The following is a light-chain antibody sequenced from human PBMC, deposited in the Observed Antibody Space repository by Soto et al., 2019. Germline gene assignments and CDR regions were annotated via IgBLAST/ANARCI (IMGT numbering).Light chain of an antibody. CDR1: SGHSSYA. CDR2: LNSDGSH. CDR3: QTWGTGTVV. J-gene: IGLJ2*01. V-gene: IGLV4-69*01. Sequence: QSVLTQSPSASASLGASVKLTCTLSSGHSSYAIAWHQQQPEKGPRYLMKLNSDGSHSKGDWIPDRFSGSSSGAERYLTISSLQSEDEADYYCQTWGTGTVVFGGGTKLTVL.